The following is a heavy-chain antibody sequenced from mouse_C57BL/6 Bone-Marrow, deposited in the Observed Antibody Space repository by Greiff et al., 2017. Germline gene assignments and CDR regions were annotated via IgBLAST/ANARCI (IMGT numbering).Heavy chain of an antibody. CDR1: GYTFTSYW. CDR2: IYPGSGST. CDR3: ARGIYYDYDVRGDY. D-gene: IGHD2-4*01. V-gene: IGHV1-55*01. J-gene: IGHJ4*01. Sequence: QVQLKQPGAELVKPGASVKMSCKASGYTFTSYWITWVKRRPGQGLEWIGDIYPGSGSTNYNEKFKSKATLTVDTSSSTAYMQLSSLTSEDSAVYYCARGIYYDYDVRGDYWGQGTSVTVSS.